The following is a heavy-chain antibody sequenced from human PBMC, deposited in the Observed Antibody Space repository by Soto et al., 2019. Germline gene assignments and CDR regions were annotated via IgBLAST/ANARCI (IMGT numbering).Heavy chain of an antibody. Sequence: EVQLVESGGGLVQPGRSLRLSCAASGFTFDDYAMHWVRQAPGKGLEWVSGISWNSGSIGYADSVKGRFTISRDNAKNFLYLQMNILRAEDTALYYCAKDKDDYGDGRGAFDIWGQGTMVTVSS. CDR2: ISWNSGSI. V-gene: IGHV3-9*01. CDR1: GFTFDDYA. CDR3: AKDKDDYGDGRGAFDI. J-gene: IGHJ3*02. D-gene: IGHD4-17*01.